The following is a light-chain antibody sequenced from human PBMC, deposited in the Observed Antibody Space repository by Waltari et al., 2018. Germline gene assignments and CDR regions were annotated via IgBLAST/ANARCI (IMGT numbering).Light chain of an antibody. J-gene: IGKJ1*01. V-gene: IGKV2-28*01. CDR2: SGS. CDR1: QSLLHTTGRNY. CDR3: MQTLHLPRT. Sequence: DIVMTQSPLSLPVTHGEPASISCRSSQSLLHTTGRNYLNWFLLKPGQSPQLLIYSGSVRASGVPDRFSGSGSGTEFTLQISRVEAEDVGVYYCMQTLHLPRTFGQGTKVEIK.